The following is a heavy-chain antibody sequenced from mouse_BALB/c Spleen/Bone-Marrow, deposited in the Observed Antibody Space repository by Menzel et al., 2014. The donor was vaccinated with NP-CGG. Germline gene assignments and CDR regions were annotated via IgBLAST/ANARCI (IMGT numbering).Heavy chain of an antibody. CDR1: GYTFTNNA. CDR3: AGSGNVRNAMDY. CDR2: ISTYYGDT. Sequence: VKLVESGAELVRPGVSVKISCKGSGYTFTNNAIHWVKQSRAKSLEWIGVISTYYGDTTYNQKFKGKATMTVDKSSSTAYLKLARLTSEDSAIYYCAGSGNVRNAMDYWGQGTSVTVSS. D-gene: IGHD1-1*01. J-gene: IGHJ4*01. V-gene: IGHV1S137*01.